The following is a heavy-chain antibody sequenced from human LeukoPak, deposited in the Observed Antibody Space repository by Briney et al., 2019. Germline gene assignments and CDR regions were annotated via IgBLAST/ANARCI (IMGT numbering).Heavy chain of an antibody. CDR3: ARELRFLEWLPPMNDY. J-gene: IGHJ4*02. D-gene: IGHD3-3*01. Sequence: GGSLRLSCAASGFTFSSYSMNWVRQAPGKGLEWVSYISSSSSTIYYADSVKGRFTISRDNAKNSLYLQMNSLRDEDTAVYYCARELRFLEWLPPMNDYWGQGTLITVSS. CDR2: ISSSSSTI. V-gene: IGHV3-48*02. CDR1: GFTFSSYS.